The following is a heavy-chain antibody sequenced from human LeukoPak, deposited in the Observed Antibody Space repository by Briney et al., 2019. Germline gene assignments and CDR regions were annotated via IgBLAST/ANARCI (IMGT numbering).Heavy chain of an antibody. CDR3: ANEIRPNDY. CDR1: AFAFSNHA. Sequence: GGSLRLSCTASAFAFSNHAMSWVRQAPGKGLEWVSSTSISGGTTYYTDSVKGRFTISRENSKSTLYLQMNNLRADDTAVYYCANEIRPNDYWGQGTLVTVSS. J-gene: IGHJ4*02. D-gene: IGHD4-17*01. CDR2: TSISGGTT. V-gene: IGHV3-23*01.